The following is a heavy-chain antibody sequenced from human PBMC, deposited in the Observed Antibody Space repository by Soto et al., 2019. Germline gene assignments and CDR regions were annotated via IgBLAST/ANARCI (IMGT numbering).Heavy chain of an antibody. CDR3: ARHLRWFDP. CDR2: IYYSGST. J-gene: IGHJ5*02. Sequence: PSETLSLTCTVSGGSISSYYWSWIRQPPGKGLEWIGYIYYSGSTNYNPSLKSRVTISVDTSKNQFPLKLSSVTAADTAVYYCARHLRWFDPWGQGTLVTVSS. V-gene: IGHV4-59*08. CDR1: GGSISSYY.